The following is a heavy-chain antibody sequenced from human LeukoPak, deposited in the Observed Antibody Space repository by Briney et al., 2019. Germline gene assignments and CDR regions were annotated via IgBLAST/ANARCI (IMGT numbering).Heavy chain of an antibody. CDR1: GGSISSGSYY. D-gene: IGHD2-21*01. J-gene: IGHJ6*03. V-gene: IGHV4-61*02. CDR2: IYTSGST. CDR3: AREAHSAINYYYYYMDV. Sequence: SETLSLTCTVSGGSISSGSYYWSWIRQPAGKGLEWFGRIYTSGSTNYNPSLKSRVTISVDTSKNQFSLKLSSVTAADTAVYYCAREAHSAINYYYYYMDVWGKGTTVTVSS.